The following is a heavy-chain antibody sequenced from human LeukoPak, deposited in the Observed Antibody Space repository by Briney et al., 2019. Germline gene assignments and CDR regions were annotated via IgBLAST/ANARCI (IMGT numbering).Heavy chain of an antibody. D-gene: IGHD3-16*01. CDR1: GFTFSSYG. J-gene: IGHJ4*02. CDR3: ARDSGGYYFDY. CDR2: IWYDGSNK. Sequence: GGSLRLSCAASGFTFSSYGMHWVRQAPGKGLEWVAVIWYDGSNKYYAGSVKGRFTISRDNSKNTLYLQMNSLRAEDTAVYYCARDSGGYYFDYWGQGTLVTVSS. V-gene: IGHV3-33*01.